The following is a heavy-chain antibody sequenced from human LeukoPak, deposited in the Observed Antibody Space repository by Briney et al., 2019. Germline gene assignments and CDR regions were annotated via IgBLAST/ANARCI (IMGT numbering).Heavy chain of an antibody. D-gene: IGHD7-27*01. CDR3: ASNTGTVFDY. V-gene: IGHV4-59*01. CDR1: GGSISSYF. CDR2: VYYSGST. Sequence: SETLSLTCTVSGGSISSYFWSWIRQPPGKGLEWIGYVYYSGSTEYNPSLRSRVTISLEMSKHQFSLNLTSVTAADTAVYYCASNTGTVFDYRGQGVLVTVSS. J-gene: IGHJ4*02.